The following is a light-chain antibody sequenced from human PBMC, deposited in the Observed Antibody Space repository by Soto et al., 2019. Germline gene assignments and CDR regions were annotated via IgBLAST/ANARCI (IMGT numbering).Light chain of an antibody. V-gene: IGKV4-1*01. CDR3: QQYYSTPPT. J-gene: IGKJ1*01. CDR2: WAS. CDR1: QSVLYSSNNKNY. Sequence: DIVMNQSPDSLAVSLGERATINCKSSQSVLYSSNNKNYLAWYQQKPGQPPKLLIYWASTRDSGVPDRFSGSGSGTDFTLTISSLQAEDVAVYYCQQYYSTPPTFGQGTKVEIK.